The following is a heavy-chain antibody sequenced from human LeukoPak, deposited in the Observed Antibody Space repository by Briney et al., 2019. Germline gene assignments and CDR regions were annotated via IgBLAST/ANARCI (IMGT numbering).Heavy chain of an antibody. CDR2: ISAYNGNT. D-gene: IGHD1-26*01. J-gene: IGHJ5*02. Sequence: ASVKVSCKASGYTFTSYGISWVRQAPGQGLEWMGWISAYNGNTNYAQKLQGRVTMTRDTSTSTVYMELSSLRSEDTAVYYCAAIVGATRWFDPWGQGTLVTVSS. V-gene: IGHV1-18*01. CDR3: AAIVGATRWFDP. CDR1: GYTFTSYG.